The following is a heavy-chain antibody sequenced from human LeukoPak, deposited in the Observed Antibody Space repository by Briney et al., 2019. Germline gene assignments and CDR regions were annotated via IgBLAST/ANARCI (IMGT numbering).Heavy chain of an antibody. Sequence: GASVKVSCKASGYSFADYYMHWVRQAPGQGLEWMGWIKPNSGGTRSAQKFQGRVTMTRDTSISTAYMELSSLRSADTAVYCCARGDRATVTLYWGQGTLVTVST. D-gene: IGHD4-17*01. V-gene: IGHV1-2*02. CDR3: ARGDRATVTLY. CDR1: GYSFADYY. J-gene: IGHJ4*02. CDR2: IKPNSGGT.